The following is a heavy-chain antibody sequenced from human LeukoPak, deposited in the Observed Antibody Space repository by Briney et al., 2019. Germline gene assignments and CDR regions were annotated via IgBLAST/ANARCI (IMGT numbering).Heavy chain of an antibody. CDR3: ARGADIVVVPAAIPYNWFDP. J-gene: IGHJ5*02. CDR1: GYTFTSYY. V-gene: IGHV1-46*01. D-gene: IGHD2-2*02. CDR2: INPSGGST. Sequence: ASVKVSCKASGYTFTSYYMHWVRQAPGQGLEWMGIINPSGGSTSYAQKFQGRVTMTRDTSTSTVYMELSSLRSEDTAVYYCARGADIVVVPAAIPYNWFDPWGQGTLVTVSS.